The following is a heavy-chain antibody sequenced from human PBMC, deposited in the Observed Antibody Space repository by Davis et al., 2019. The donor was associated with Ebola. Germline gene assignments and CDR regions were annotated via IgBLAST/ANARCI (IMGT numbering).Heavy chain of an antibody. V-gene: IGHV4-59*12. D-gene: IGHD4-17*01. CDR1: GGSISSYY. Sequence: MPSETLSLTCNVSGGSISSYYWSWIRQPPGKGLEWIGYIYYSGLTNYNPSLKSRVTISVDKSKNQFSLKLSSVTAADTAVYYCARVAPTVTTFDYWGQGTLVTVSS. J-gene: IGHJ4*02. CDR2: IYYSGLT. CDR3: ARVAPTVTTFDY.